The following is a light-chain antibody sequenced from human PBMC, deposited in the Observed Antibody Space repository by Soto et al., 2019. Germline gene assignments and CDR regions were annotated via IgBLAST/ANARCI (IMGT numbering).Light chain of an antibody. CDR3: QQYIYWPIT. CDR1: QGIGTN. J-gene: IGKJ5*01. CDR2: GAS. V-gene: IGKV3D-15*01. Sequence: EIVMTQSPATLSVSPGERATLSCRATQGIGTNLAWYQQRPGQAPRLLIYGASTRATGIPARFSGSASGTEFTLTIASLKSEDFAVYYCQQYIYWPITFGQGTRLEIK.